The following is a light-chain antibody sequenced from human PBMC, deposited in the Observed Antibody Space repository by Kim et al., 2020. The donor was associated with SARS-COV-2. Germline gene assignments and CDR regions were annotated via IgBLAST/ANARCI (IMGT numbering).Light chain of an antibody. CDR3: QVWDNSRDHVV. CDR1: NIRSDS. J-gene: IGLJ2*01. CDR2: NCR. V-gene: IGLV3-21*04. Sequence: LGRTVRITCGGNNIRSDSVNWYQRKPGHAPVLVISNCRARPSGIPKRFSASNSGNTATLTITRVEAGDEADYYCQVWDNSRDHVVFGGGTQLTVL.